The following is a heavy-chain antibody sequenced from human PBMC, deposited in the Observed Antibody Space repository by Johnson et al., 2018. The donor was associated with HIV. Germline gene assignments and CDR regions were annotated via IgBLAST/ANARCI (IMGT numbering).Heavy chain of an antibody. J-gene: IGHJ3*02. CDR3: AKDGGARGSSWYEGVFDI. Sequence: QMQLVESGGGVVQPGRSLRLSCAASGFTFSSYGMHWVRQAPGKGLEWLAVISYDGSNKYYADSVKGRFTISRANSKNTLYLQINSLRAEDTAVYYCAKDGGARGSSWYEGVFDIWGQGTMVTVSS. V-gene: IGHV3-30*18. CDR1: GFTFSSYG. CDR2: ISYDGSNK. D-gene: IGHD6-13*01.